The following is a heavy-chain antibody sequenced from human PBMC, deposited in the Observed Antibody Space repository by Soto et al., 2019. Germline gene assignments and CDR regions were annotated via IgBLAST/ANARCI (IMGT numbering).Heavy chain of an antibody. CDR3: ARVPRDPPGVVVPAAMDYYYYYMDV. Sequence: ASVKVSCKASGGTFSSYAISWVRQAPGQGLEWMGGIIPIFGTANCAQKFQGRVTITADESTSTAYMELSSLRSEDTAVYYCARVPRDPPGVVVPAAMDYYYYYMDVWGKGTTVTVSS. V-gene: IGHV1-69*13. J-gene: IGHJ6*03. D-gene: IGHD2-2*01. CDR2: IIPIFGTA. CDR1: GGTFSSYA.